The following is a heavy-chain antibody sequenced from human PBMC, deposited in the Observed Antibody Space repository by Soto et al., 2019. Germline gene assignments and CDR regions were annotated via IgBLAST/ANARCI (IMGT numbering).Heavy chain of an antibody. V-gene: IGHV6-1*01. CDR1: GDSVSSNSAA. CDR2: TFYRSTWYD. CDR3: ARLFWPTVPA. Sequence: SQTLSLTCAISGDSVSSNSAAWNWIRQSPSRGLEWLGRTFYRSTWYDDYAESVRGRITITPDTTRNQFSLQLISVTPEDTAVYYCARLFWPTVPAWGQGTLVTVSS. D-gene: IGHD3-3*01. J-gene: IGHJ5*02.